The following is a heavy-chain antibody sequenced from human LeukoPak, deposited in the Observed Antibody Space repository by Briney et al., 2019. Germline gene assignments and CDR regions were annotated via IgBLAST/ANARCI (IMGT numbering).Heavy chain of an antibody. Sequence: ASVTVSCKASGGTFISYAISWVRQAPGQGLEWMGGIIPIFGTANYAQKFQGRVTITADESTSTAYMELSSLRSEDTAVYYCARDKDHDSRLDYWGQGTLVTVSS. CDR2: IIPIFGTA. J-gene: IGHJ4*02. CDR1: GGTFISYA. CDR3: ARDKDHDSRLDY. D-gene: IGHD3-22*01. V-gene: IGHV1-69*13.